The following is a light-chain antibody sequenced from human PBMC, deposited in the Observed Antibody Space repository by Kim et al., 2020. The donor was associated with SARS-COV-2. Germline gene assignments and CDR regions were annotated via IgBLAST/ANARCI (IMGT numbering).Light chain of an antibody. V-gene: IGKV3-20*01. CDR2: GAS. J-gene: IGKJ2*02. CDR1: QSVSSSY. Sequence: LSPGERAPPSYRASQSVSSSYLAWYQQKPGQAPRLLIYGASSRATGIPDRFSGSGSGTDFTLTISRLEPEDFAVYYCQQYGSSPGTFGQGTKLEI. CDR3: QQYGSSPGT.